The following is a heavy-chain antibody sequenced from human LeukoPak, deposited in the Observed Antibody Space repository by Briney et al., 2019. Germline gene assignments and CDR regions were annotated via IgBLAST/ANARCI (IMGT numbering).Heavy chain of an antibody. J-gene: IGHJ6*02. D-gene: IGHD2-2*01. CDR3: ARDVVPARRDYYYGMDV. CDR1: GYTFTSYY. Sequence: ASVTVSCKASGYTFTSYYMHWVRQAPGQGLEWMGIINPSGGSTSYAQKFQGRVTMTTDTSTTTAYMELRSLRSDDTAVYYCARDVVPARRDYYYGMDVWGQGTTVTVSS. CDR2: INPSGGST. V-gene: IGHV1-46*01.